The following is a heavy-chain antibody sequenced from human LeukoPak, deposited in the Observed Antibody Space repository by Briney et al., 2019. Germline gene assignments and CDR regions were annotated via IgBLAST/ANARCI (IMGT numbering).Heavy chain of an antibody. V-gene: IGHV3-66*02. CDR1: GFTVSSNY. CDR3: ARDTNYYDSSGD. CDR2: IYSGGST. D-gene: IGHD3-22*01. J-gene: IGHJ4*02. Sequence: GGSLRLSCAASGFTVSSNYMSWVRQAPGKGLEWVSVIYSGGSTYYADSVKGRFTISRDNSKNTLYLQMNSLRAEDTAVYYCARDTNYYDSSGDWGQGTLVTVSS.